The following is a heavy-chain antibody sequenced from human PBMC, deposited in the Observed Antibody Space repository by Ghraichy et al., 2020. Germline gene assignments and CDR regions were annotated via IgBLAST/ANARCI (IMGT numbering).Heavy chain of an antibody. CDR3: ARDYSGTYYVDGFDI. Sequence: ASVKVSCKASGYTFTNYGINWVRQAPGQGLEWMGWISTYKGNTKYAQNFQGRVTLSTDTSTSTGYMELRRLRSDDTAVYYCARDYSGTYYVDGFDIWGQGTLVTVSS. CDR2: ISTYKGNT. V-gene: IGHV1-18*04. D-gene: IGHD1-26*01. CDR1: GYTFTNYG. J-gene: IGHJ3*02.